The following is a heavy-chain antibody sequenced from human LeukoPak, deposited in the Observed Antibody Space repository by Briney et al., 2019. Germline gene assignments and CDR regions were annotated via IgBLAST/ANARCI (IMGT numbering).Heavy chain of an antibody. V-gene: IGHV3-30-3*01. CDR1: GFTFSNYA. CDR2: ISYDGSNK. Sequence: GGSLRLSCAASGFTFSNYAMSWVRQAPGKGLEWVAVISYDGSNKYYADSVKGRFTISRDNSKNTLSLQMNSLRAEDTAVYYCARDYSGYGMDVWGQGTTVTVSS. D-gene: IGHD1-26*01. J-gene: IGHJ6*02. CDR3: ARDYSGYGMDV.